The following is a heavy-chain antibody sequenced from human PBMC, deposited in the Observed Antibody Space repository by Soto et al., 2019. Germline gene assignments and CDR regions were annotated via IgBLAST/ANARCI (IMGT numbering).Heavy chain of an antibody. Sequence: ASVKVSCKASGYTFTSYVMHWVRQAPGQRLEWMGWINAGNGNTKYSQKFQGRVTITRDTSASTAYMELSSLRAEDTAVYYCAKDLGYCSGGNCYRGDYYYGMDVWGQGTTVTVSS. CDR2: INAGNGNT. V-gene: IGHV1-3*01. CDR1: GYTFTSYV. J-gene: IGHJ6*02. CDR3: AKDLGYCSGGNCYRGDYYYGMDV. D-gene: IGHD2-15*01.